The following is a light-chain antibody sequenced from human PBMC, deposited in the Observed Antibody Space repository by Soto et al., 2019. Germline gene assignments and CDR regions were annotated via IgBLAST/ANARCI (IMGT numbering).Light chain of an antibody. Sequence: QSVLTQPASVSGSPGQSITISCTGTSSDIGANKFVSWYQQHPGKAPKVLIYEVTNRPSGISNRFSGSKSGNTASLTISGLRAEDEADYYCNSYTNTGARVFGGGTQLTVL. CDR3: NSYTNTGARV. CDR2: EVT. J-gene: IGLJ2*01. V-gene: IGLV2-14*03. CDR1: SSDIGANKF.